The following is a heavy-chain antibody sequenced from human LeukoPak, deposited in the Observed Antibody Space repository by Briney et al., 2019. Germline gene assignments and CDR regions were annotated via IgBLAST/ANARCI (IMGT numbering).Heavy chain of an antibody. CDR3: ARHAYGSGWYFFDY. J-gene: IGHJ4*02. V-gene: IGHV3-48*03. Sequence: GGSLRLSCAASGFTFSSYEMNWVRQAPGKGLGWVSYISSSGSTIYYADSVKGRFTISRDNAKNSLYLQMSSLRAEDTALYYCARHAYGSGWYFFDYWGQGTLLAVSS. CDR1: GFTFSSYE. D-gene: IGHD6-19*01. CDR2: ISSSGSTI.